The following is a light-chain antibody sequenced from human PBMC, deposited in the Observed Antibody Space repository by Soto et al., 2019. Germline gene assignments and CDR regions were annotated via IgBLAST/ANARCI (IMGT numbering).Light chain of an antibody. Sequence: QSVLTQPPSASGSPGQSVTISCTGTSSDVGAYDYVSWYQQHPGKAPKLMIYEVSPRPSGVPDRFSGSKCGNTASLTGSGLQAEDEADYYCSSFAGSNNFPYVFGTGTKVTVL. CDR2: EVS. CDR1: SSDVGAYDY. V-gene: IGLV2-8*01. J-gene: IGLJ1*01. CDR3: SSFAGSNNFPYV.